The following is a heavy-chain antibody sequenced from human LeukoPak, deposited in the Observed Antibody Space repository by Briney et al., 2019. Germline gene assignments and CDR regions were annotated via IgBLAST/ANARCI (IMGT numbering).Heavy chain of an antibody. CDR2: IYYSGST. V-gene: IGHV4-59*08. D-gene: IGHD6-13*01. CDR3: ARALAAAGTSSTNYYYYYMDV. Sequence: SETLSLTCTVSGGSISSYYWSWIRQPPGKGLEWIGYIYYSGSTNYNPSLKSRVTISVDTSKNQFSLKLSSVTAADTAVYYCARALAAAGTSSTNYYYYYMDVWGKGTTVTISS. CDR1: GGSISSYY. J-gene: IGHJ6*03.